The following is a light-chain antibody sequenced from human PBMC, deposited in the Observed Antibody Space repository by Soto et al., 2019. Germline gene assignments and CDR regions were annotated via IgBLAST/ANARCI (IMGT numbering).Light chain of an antibody. CDR3: QQRDNWPLT. Sequence: EIVLTQSPATLSLSPGERATLSCRSSQRVTTFLTWYQQKPGQAPRLLIYETSKRATGIPGRFSGSGSGTDFTLTISSLQPEDFAVYYCQQRDNWPLTFGGGTRVEIK. V-gene: IGKV3-11*01. CDR2: ETS. J-gene: IGKJ4*01. CDR1: QRVTTF.